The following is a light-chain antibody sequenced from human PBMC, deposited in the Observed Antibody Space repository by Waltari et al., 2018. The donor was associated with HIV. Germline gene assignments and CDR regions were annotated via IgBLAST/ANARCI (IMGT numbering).Light chain of an antibody. CDR1: QSVSSSY. Sequence: EVVLTQSPGTLSLSPGERATLSCRASQSVSSSYLAWYQQKPGQAPRLLIYGVSSRATGIPDRCSGSGSGTDFTLTISRLEPEDFAVYYCQQYGTSPRYTFGQGTKLEIK. CDR3: QQYGTSPRYT. V-gene: IGKV3-20*01. CDR2: GVS. J-gene: IGKJ2*01.